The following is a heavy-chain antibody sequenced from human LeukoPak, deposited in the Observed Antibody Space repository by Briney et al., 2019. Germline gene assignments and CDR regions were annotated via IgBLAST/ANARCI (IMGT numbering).Heavy chain of an antibody. CDR1: GFTFDDYA. D-gene: IGHD3-22*01. CDR2: ISWNSGSI. CDR3: AKAAYDSSGWYYFDY. Sequence: GGSLRLSCAASGFTFDDYAMHWVRQAPGKGLEWVSGISWNSGSIGYADSVKGRFTISRDNAKNSLYLQMNSLRAEDTALYSCAKAAYDSSGWYYFDYWGQGTLVTVSS. V-gene: IGHV3-9*01. J-gene: IGHJ4*02.